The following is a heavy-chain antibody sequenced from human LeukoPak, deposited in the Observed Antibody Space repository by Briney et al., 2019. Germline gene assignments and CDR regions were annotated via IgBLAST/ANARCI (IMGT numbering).Heavy chain of an antibody. CDR1: GFTFDDYA. CDR3: AKDGGLVATIAFDY. J-gene: IGHJ4*02. Sequence: PGESLRLSCAASGFTFDDYAMHWVRQAPGKGLEWVSLISGDGGSTYYADSVKGRFTISRDNSKNSLYLQMNSLRTEDTALYYCAKDGGLVATIAFDYWGQGTLVTVSS. V-gene: IGHV3-43*02. CDR2: ISGDGGST. D-gene: IGHD5-12*01.